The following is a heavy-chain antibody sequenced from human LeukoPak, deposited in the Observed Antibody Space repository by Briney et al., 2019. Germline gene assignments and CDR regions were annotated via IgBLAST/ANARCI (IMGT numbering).Heavy chain of an antibody. Sequence: GGSLRLSCAASGITFTSSSMTWVRQAPGKGLEWVSSISSSGSYIYFADSLKGRFTISRDNAKNSLYLQMNSLRAEDTAVYYCARVTSGLDYWGQGTLVTVSS. D-gene: IGHD5-18*01. CDR1: GITFTSSS. V-gene: IGHV3-21*01. J-gene: IGHJ4*02. CDR2: ISSSGSYI. CDR3: ARVTSGLDY.